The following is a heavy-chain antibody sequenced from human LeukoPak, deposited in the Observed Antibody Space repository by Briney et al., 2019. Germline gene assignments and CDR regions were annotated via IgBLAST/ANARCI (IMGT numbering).Heavy chain of an antibody. V-gene: IGHV4-4*02. J-gene: IGHJ6*03. CDR3: ARLLRPLLWFGANYYYYMDV. D-gene: IGHD3-10*01. CDR1: GGSITSNHW. CDR2: IYHSGST. Sequence: SETLSLTCADSGGSITSNHWWSWLRQPPGKGLEWIGEIYHSGSTKYNPSLKSRVIISADKSKNQFSLKLSSVTAADTAVYYCARLLRPLLWFGANYYYYMDVWGKGTTVTISS.